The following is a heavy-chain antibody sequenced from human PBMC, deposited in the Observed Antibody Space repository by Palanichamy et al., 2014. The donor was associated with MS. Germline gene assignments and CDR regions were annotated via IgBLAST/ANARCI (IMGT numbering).Heavy chain of an antibody. Sequence: EVQLLESGGGLVQPGGSLRLSCAASGFTFSHYAMSWVRQAPGKGLDWVSTISSTIGSSTYYADSVKGRFTISRDNSKNTLYLQMNSLRVEDTAIYYCAKEGSPLEAARPGGWGQGTLVTVSS. CDR2: ISSTIGSST. CDR3: AKEGSPLEAARPGG. D-gene: IGHD6-6*01. J-gene: IGHJ4*02. CDR1: GFTFSHYA. V-gene: IGHV3-23*01.